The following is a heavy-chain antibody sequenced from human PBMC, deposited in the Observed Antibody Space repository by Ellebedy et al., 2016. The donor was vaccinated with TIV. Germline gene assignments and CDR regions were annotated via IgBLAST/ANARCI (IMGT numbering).Heavy chain of an antibody. CDR1: GFSFSTSGMC. J-gene: IGHJ4*02. CDR2: IRWDDNT. D-gene: IGHD4-17*01. CDR3: ARMPYGDFGGYFDY. V-gene: IGHV2-70*01. Sequence: SGPTLVXPTQPLTLTCTFSGFSFSTSGMCVSWIRQPPGKALEWLALIRWDDNTYYSTSLQSRLTISKDTSKNQVVLKLTNVDPVDTASYHCARMPYGDFGGYFDYWGQGALVTVSS.